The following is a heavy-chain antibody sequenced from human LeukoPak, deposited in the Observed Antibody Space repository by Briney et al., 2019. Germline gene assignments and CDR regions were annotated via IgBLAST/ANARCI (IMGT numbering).Heavy chain of an antibody. CDR1: GFTFSSFG. J-gene: IGHJ3*02. CDR3: AIPPGGYQRLGAFDI. D-gene: IGHD6-19*01. Sequence: GGSLRLSCAASGFTFSSFGLSWVRQAPGKGLEWVSAIIGRGGSTYYADSVKGRFTISRDNSKNTLYLQMNSLRVEDTAVYYCAIPPGGYQRLGAFDIWVQGTMDTVSS. CDR2: IIGRGGST. V-gene: IGHV3-23*01.